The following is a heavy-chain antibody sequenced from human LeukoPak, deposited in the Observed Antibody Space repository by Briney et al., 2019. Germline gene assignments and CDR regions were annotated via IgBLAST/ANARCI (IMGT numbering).Heavy chain of an antibody. CDR1: GYTFTSYG. J-gene: IGHJ4*02. D-gene: IGHD3-9*01. Sequence: ASVKVSCKASGYTFTSYGISWVRQAPGQGLEWMGWISAYNGNTNYAQKLQGRVTMTTDTSTSTAYMELRSLRSDDTAVYYCARENARYFDWLSSGPDDYWGQGTLVTVSS. CDR2: ISAYNGNT. V-gene: IGHV1-18*01. CDR3: ARENARYFDWLSSGPDDY.